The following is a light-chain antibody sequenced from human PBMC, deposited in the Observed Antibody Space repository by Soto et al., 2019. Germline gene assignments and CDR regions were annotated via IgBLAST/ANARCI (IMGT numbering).Light chain of an antibody. CDR3: SSYTSSSTPV. Sequence: QSVLTQPASVSGSPGQSITISCTGTSSDVGGYNYVSWYQQHPGKAPKLMIYDVSNRPSGVSKRFSGSKSGNTASLTISVLQAEDEADYYCSSYTSSSTPVFGGGTKLTVL. J-gene: IGLJ2*01. CDR1: SSDVGGYNY. CDR2: DVS. V-gene: IGLV2-14*01.